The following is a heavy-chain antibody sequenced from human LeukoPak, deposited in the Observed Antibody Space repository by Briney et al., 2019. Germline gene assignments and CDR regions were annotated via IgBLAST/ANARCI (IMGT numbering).Heavy chain of an antibody. CDR1: GFTFSSSA. D-gene: IGHD2-2*01. Sequence: PGGSLRLSCAASGFTFSSSAMSWVRQVPGKGLEWVSGISASGGSTSYADSVRGRFTISRDNSKNTLHLQMSSLRSEDTAVYYCVKDRYVDYWGQGTLVTVSS. CDR2: ISASGGST. J-gene: IGHJ4*02. CDR3: VKDRYVDY. V-gene: IGHV3-23*01.